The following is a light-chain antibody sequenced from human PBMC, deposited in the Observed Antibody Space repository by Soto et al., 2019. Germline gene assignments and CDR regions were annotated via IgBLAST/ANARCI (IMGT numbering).Light chain of an antibody. V-gene: IGLV2-8*01. CDR3: SSYAGSNNLVV. CDR1: SGSIANNY. CDR2: EVR. Sequence: LTQPHSVSESPGKTVTISCTRSSGSIANNYVQWYQQHPGKAPQLMIYEVRKRPSWVPDRFSGSKSGNTASLTVSGLQPEDEADYYCSSYAGSNNLVVFGGGTKLTVL. J-gene: IGLJ3*02.